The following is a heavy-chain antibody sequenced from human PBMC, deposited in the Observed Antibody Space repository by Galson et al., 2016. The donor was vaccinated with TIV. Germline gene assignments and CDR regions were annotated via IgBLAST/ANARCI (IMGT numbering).Heavy chain of an antibody. Sequence: ETLSLTCSVSGVSINSHYWTWIRQPPRKGLEWIASIHYSGNTNTNYNPSLNSRVTISVDTSRNQVSLKLRSVTAADSAVYYCARAPYGENWYFGLWGRGTLVTVSS. J-gene: IGHJ2*01. D-gene: IGHD4-17*01. V-gene: IGHV4-59*08. CDR1: GVSINSHY. CDR2: IHYSGNTNT. CDR3: ARAPYGENWYFGL.